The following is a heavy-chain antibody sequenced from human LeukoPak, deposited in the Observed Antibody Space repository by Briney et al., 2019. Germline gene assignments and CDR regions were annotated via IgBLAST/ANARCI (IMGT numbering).Heavy chain of an antibody. Sequence: SETLSLTCTVSGGSINSNNYYWGWIRQPPGKGLEWIGSIYSSGSAYYNPSLKSRVTISVDTSKNQFSLRLSSVTAADTAVFYCQSRYLEWLLEYWGQGTLVTVSS. D-gene: IGHD3-3*01. V-gene: IGHV4-39*01. J-gene: IGHJ4*02. CDR3: QSRYLEWLLEY. CDR1: GGSINSNNYY. CDR2: IYSSGSA.